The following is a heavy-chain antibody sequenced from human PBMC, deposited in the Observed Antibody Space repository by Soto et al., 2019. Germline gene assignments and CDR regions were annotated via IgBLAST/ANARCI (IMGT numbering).Heavy chain of an antibody. J-gene: IGHJ4*02. CDR2: ISYDGSNK. Sequence: QVQLVESGGGVVQPGRSLRLSCAASGFTFSSYGMHWVRQAPGKGLEWVAVISYDGSNKYYADSVKGRFTISRDNSKNTLYLQMNSLRDEDTAVYYCARGVGGSSGWFYWGQGTLVTVSS. V-gene: IGHV3-30*03. CDR3: ARGVGGSSGWFY. D-gene: IGHD6-19*01. CDR1: GFTFSSYG.